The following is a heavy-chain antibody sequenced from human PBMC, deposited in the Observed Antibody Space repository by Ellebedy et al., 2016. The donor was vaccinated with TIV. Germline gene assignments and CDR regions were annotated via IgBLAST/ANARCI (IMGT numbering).Heavy chain of an antibody. CDR3: SGAYGRATPKY. CDR2: FYSSGST. Sequence: MPSETLFLTCTVSGGSISSYFWSWVRQPPGKGLEWIGYFYSSGSTDYKPSLKSRVAISVDTSKNQFSLKLSSVTAADTAVYFCSGAYGRATPKYWGQGTLVTVSS. CDR1: GGSISSYF. V-gene: IGHV4-59*01. D-gene: IGHD3-10*01. J-gene: IGHJ4*02.